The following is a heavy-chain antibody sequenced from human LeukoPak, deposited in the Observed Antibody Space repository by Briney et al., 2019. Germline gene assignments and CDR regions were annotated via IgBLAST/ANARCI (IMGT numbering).Heavy chain of an antibody. CDR1: GFTFSSYW. CDR3: ARLREIPVFGVVTKSTSYFDY. V-gene: IGHV3-74*01. D-gene: IGHD3-3*01. CDR2: INGDGSST. Sequence: GGSLRLSCAASGFTFSSYWMHWVRQAPGKGLVWVSRINGDGSSTAYADSVKGRFTISRDNAKNTLYLQMNSLRAEDTAVYYCARLREIPVFGVVTKSTSYFDYWGQGTLVTVSS. J-gene: IGHJ4*02.